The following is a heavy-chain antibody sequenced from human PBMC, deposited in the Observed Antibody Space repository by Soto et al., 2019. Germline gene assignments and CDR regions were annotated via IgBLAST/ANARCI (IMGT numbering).Heavy chain of an antibody. Sequence: EVQLVESGGGLVQPGGSLRLSCAASGFSVRNIYMTWVRQAPGKGLEWVSVISSDGNTYYADSVKGRFTISRDNFKNTLYLEMNSLRVGDTAVYYCARDILGGSYDFCHGGQGTLVTVSS. CDR1: GFSVRNIY. V-gene: IGHV3-66*01. CDR2: ISSDGNT. J-gene: IGHJ4*02. D-gene: IGHD3-3*01. CDR3: ARDILGGSYDFCH.